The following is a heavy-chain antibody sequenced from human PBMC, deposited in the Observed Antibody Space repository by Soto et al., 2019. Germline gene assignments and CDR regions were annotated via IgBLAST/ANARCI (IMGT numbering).Heavy chain of an antibody. CDR1: GFTFSSYA. CDR2: ISGSGGST. D-gene: IGHD3-10*01. CDR3: AKSEDVLLWFGESIYFDY. J-gene: IGHJ4*02. V-gene: IGHV3-23*01. Sequence: EVQLLESGGGLVQPGGSLRLSCAASGFTFSSYAMSWVRQAPGKGLEWVSAISGSGGSTYYADSVKGRFTISRDNSKNTLYLQMNSLTSEDTAVYYCAKSEDVLLWFGESIYFDYWGQGTLVTVSS.